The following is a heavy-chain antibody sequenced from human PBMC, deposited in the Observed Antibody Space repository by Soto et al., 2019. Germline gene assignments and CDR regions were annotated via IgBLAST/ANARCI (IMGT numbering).Heavy chain of an antibody. V-gene: IGHV4-30-2*01. J-gene: IGHJ5*02. D-gene: IGHD6-13*01. Sequence: SETLSLTCAVSGGSISSGGYSWSWIRQPPGKGLEWIGYIYHSESTYYNPSLKSRVTISVDTSKNQFSLKLSSVTAADTAVYYCASRTGYSSRWSDNNWFDPWGQGTLVTVSS. CDR1: GGSISSGGYS. CDR2: IYHSEST. CDR3: ASRTGYSSRWSDNNWFDP.